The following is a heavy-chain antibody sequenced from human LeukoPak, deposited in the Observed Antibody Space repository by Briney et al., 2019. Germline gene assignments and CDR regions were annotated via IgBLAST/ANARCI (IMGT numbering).Heavy chain of an antibody. J-gene: IGHJ3*01. CDR1: LSSLSSYF. Sequence: PSGTLSHTRPVTLSSLSSYFWSWIGPPRRKGLDGIGHISYSENTNYKPPLRGRVTIPVHTSKNQFPLNMTSVYPAHTAVYYCAGGGCGRWGAFHVWGRGTMVSVS. CDR3: AGGGCGRWGAFHV. D-gene: IGHD2-15*01. V-gene: IGHV4-59*03. CDR2: ISYSENT.